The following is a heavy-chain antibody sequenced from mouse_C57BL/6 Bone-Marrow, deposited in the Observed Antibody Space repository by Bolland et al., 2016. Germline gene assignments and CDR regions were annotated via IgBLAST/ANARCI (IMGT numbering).Heavy chain of an antibody. Sequence: SSGGDYIYYADTVKGRFTISRDNARNTLYLQMSSLKSEDTAMYYCTRSYYSNFDYWGQGTLV. V-gene: IGHV5-9-1*02. CDR3: TRSYYSNFDY. D-gene: IGHD1-1*01. CDR2: SSGGDYI. J-gene: IGHJ3*01.